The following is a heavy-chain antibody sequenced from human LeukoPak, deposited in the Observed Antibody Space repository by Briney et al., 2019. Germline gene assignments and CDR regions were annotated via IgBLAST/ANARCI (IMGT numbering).Heavy chain of an antibody. J-gene: IGHJ6*02. CDR3: ARHRHGSGTFYEYYHYAMDV. V-gene: IGHV7-4-1*02. D-gene: IGHD3-10*01. Sequence: ASVKVSCKASGYKFTNYAINWVRQAPGQGLEWMGWINTNTGNPTYAQGFTGRFVFSLDTSVSTAYLQISSLKAEDTAVYYCARHRHGSGTFYEYYHYAMDVWGQGTTVTASS. CDR1: GYKFTNYA. CDR2: INTNTGNP.